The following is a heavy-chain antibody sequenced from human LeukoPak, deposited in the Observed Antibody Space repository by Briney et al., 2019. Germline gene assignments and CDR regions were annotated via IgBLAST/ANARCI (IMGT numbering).Heavy chain of an antibody. CDR1: GYTFTGYY. Sequence: ASVKVSCKASGYTFTGYYMHWVRQAPGQGLEWMGWINPNSGGTNYAQKFQGRVTMTRDASISTAYMELSRLRSDDTAVYYCARGRSSEDAFDIWGQGTMVTVSS. CDR3: ARGRSSEDAFDI. J-gene: IGHJ3*02. V-gene: IGHV1-2*02. D-gene: IGHD3-22*01. CDR2: INPNSGGT.